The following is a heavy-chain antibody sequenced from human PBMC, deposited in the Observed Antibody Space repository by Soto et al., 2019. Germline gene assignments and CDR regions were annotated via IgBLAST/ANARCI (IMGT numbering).Heavy chain of an antibody. CDR2: ISGSGGST. J-gene: IGHJ5*02. V-gene: IGHV3-23*01. CDR1: GFTFSSYA. Sequence: GGSLRLSCAASGFTFSSYAMSWVRQAPGKGLEWVSAISGSGGSTYYADSVKGRFTISRDNSKNTLYLQMNSLRAEDTAVYYCAKAPLVVVVAATRVLNWFDPWGQGTLVTVSS. CDR3: AKAPLVVVVAATRVLNWFDP. D-gene: IGHD2-15*01.